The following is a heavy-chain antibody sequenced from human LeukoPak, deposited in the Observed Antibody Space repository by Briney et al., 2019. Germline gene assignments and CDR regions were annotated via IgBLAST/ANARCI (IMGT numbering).Heavy chain of an antibody. CDR1: GFTIGGFA. J-gene: IGHJ6*02. CDR3: AKDVRVGGGGMDV. Sequence: PGGSLRLSCAASGFTIGGFAMTWVRQAPGKGLEWVSSIGSDYKTHYSESVKGRFAISRDNSQSTVFLQMNSLRAEDTALYYCAKDVRVGGGGMDVWGQGTPVTVSS. D-gene: IGHD1-26*01. V-gene: IGHV3-23*01. CDR2: IGSDYKT.